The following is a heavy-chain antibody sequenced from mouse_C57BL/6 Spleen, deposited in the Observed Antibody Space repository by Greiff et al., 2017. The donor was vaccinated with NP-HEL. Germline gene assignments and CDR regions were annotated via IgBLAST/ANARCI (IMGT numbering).Heavy chain of an antibody. CDR2: INPNNGGT. CDR1: GYTFTDYY. V-gene: IGHV1-22*01. D-gene: IGHD1-1*01. Sequence: EVQLQQSGPELVKPGASVKMSCKASGYTFTDYYMHWVKQSHGKSLEWIGYINPNNGGTSYNQKFKGKATLTVNKSSSTAYMALRSLTSEDSAVYYCARGDYYYGSSYGYWGQGTTLTVSS. CDR3: ARGDYYYGSSYGY. J-gene: IGHJ2*01.